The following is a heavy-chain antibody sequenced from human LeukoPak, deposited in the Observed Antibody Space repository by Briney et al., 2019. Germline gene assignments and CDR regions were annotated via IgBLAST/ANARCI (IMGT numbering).Heavy chain of an antibody. V-gene: IGHV1-69*04. J-gene: IGHJ6*02. CDR3: ARGGNCSSTSCQTYYYYGMDV. CDR1: GGTFSSYA. Sequence: GASVKVSCKASGGTFSSYAMSWVRQAPGQGLEWMGRIIPIFGIANYAQKFQGRVTITADKSTSTAYMELSSLRSEDTAVYYCARGGNCSSTSCQTYYYYGMDVWGQGTTVTVPS. D-gene: IGHD2-2*01. CDR2: IIPIFGIA.